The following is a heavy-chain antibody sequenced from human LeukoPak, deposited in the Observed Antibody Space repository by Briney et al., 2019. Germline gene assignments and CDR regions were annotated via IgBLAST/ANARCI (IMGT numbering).Heavy chain of an antibody. J-gene: IGHJ4*02. CDR3: ARARLVSIVGATTHLDY. D-gene: IGHD1-26*01. Sequence: GASVKVSCKASGYTFISYAMNWVRQAPGQGLEWMGWINPNSGGTNYAQKFQGRVTMTRDTSISTAYMELSRLRSDDTAVYYCARARLVSIVGATTHLDYWGQGTLVTVSS. CDR1: GYTFISYA. V-gene: IGHV1-2*02. CDR2: INPNSGGT.